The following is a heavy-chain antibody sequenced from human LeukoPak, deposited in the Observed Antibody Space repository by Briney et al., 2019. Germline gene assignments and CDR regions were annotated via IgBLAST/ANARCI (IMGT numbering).Heavy chain of an antibody. V-gene: IGHV3-23*01. Sequence: GGSLRLSCAGTGFTFTSYAKTWVRQAPGMGLEWVSAMSGSGASTYYADSVRGRFTISRDDSKNTLYLQMNSLRADDTAVYYCARGSSASTYYNMDVWGKGTTVTVS. CDR3: ARGSSASTYYNMDV. J-gene: IGHJ6*03. D-gene: IGHD3-22*01. CDR1: GFTFTSYA. CDR2: MSGSGAST.